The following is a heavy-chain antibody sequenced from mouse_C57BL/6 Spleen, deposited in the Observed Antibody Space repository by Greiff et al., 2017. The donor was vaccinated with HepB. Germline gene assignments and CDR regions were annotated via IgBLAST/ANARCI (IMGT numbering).Heavy chain of an antibody. CDR3: ARLRLSLYAMDY. D-gene: IGHD1-1*02. Sequence: VQLQQSGAELVKPGASVKISCKASGYAFSSYWMNWVKQRPGKGLEWIGQIYPGDGDTNYNGKFKGKATLTADKSSSTAYMQLSSLTSEDSAVYFCARLRLSLYAMDYWGQGTSVTVSS. J-gene: IGHJ4*01. CDR2: IYPGDGDT. CDR1: GYAFSSYW. V-gene: IGHV1-80*01.